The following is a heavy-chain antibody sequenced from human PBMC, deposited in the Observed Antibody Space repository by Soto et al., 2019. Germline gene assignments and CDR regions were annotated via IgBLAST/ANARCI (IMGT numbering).Heavy chain of an antibody. Sequence: GGSLRLSCAASGFTFSSYSMNWVRQAPGKGLEWVSSISSSSSYIYYADSVKGRFTISRDNAKNSLCLQMNSLRAEDTAVYYCARAGEYSSSSFDYWGQGTLVTVSS. CDR3: ARAGEYSSSSFDY. D-gene: IGHD6-6*01. J-gene: IGHJ4*02. CDR1: GFTFSSYS. V-gene: IGHV3-21*01. CDR2: ISSSSSYI.